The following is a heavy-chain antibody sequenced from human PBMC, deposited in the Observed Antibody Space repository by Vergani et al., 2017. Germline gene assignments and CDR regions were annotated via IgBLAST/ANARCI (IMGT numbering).Heavy chain of an antibody. J-gene: IGHJ6*04. Sequence: QVHLVQSGSELKKPGASVKVSCKASGYTLATYAINWVRQAPGQGLEWMGWINPNTGNQTYAQGFTGRFVFSLDTSVTTAFLQINSIKAEDTAVYYCATSENTVYDLYYYNGMEVWGKGTTVTVSS. D-gene: IGHD5/OR15-5a*01. CDR1: GYTLATYA. CDR2: INPNTGNQ. V-gene: IGHV7-4-1*02. CDR3: ATSENTVYDLYYYNGMEV.